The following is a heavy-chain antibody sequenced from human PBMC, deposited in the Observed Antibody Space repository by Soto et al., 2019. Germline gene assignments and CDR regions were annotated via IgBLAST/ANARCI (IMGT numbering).Heavy chain of an antibody. CDR3: ARDRVGSLAH. D-gene: IGHD2-2*01. Sequence: PGGSLRLSCAASGFSFSSYWMSWVRQTPGKGLEWVANIKQDGSEKYYVDSVKGRFTIPRDNAKNSLSLQMNSLRAEDTAVYYCARDRVGSLAHWGQGTLVTVSS. CDR2: IKQDGSEK. J-gene: IGHJ4*02. CDR1: GFSFSSYW. V-gene: IGHV3-7*01.